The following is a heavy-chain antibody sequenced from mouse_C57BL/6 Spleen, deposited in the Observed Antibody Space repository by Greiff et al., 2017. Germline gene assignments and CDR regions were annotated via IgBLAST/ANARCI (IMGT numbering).Heavy chain of an antibody. Sequence: VQLQQPGTELVKPGASVKLSCKASGYTFTSYWLHWVKQRPGQGLEWIGNINPSNGGTNYNEKFKSKATLTVDKSSSTAYMQLSSRTSEDSAVYYCARWGVYYYGSSSCDVWGTGTTVTVSS. CDR3: ARWGVYYYGSSSCDV. V-gene: IGHV1-53*01. CDR2: INPSNGGT. J-gene: IGHJ1*03. CDR1: GYTFTSYW. D-gene: IGHD1-1*01.